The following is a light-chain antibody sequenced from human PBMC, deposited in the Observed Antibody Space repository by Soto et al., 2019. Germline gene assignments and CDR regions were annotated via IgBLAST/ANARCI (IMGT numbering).Light chain of an antibody. CDR3: QQYGSSPLT. V-gene: IGKV3-20*01. CDR1: QSVSSSY. Sequence: EIVLTQSPGTLSLSPGERATLSCRASQSVSSSYLAWYQQKPGQAPRLLICGASSRATGIPDRFSGSGSGTDFTLTISRLEREDFAVYYCQQYGSSPLTFGGGTKVEIK. J-gene: IGKJ4*01. CDR2: GAS.